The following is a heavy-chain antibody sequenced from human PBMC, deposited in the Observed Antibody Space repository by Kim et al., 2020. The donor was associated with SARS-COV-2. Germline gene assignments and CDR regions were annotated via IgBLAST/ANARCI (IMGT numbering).Heavy chain of an antibody. J-gene: IGHJ4*02. V-gene: IGHV1-2*06. D-gene: IGHD2-2*01. CDR3: ARAFLDGFKYCSSTSCQPVDY. CDR2: INPNSGGT. Sequence: ASVKVSCKASGYTFTGYYMHWVRQAPGQGLEWMGRINPNSGGTNYAQKFQGRVTMTRDTSISTAYMELSRLRSDDTAVYYCARAFLDGFKYCSSTSCQPVDYWGQGTLVTVSS. CDR1: GYTFTGYY.